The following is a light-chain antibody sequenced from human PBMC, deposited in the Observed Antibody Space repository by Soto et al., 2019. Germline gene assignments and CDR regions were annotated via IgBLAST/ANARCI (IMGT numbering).Light chain of an antibody. CDR1: QSVSSN. CDR3: QQYGSSPPLT. CDR2: GAS. Sequence: EILMSHSPATLSVSLGERATLSCRASQSVSSNLAWYLQKPGQAPRFLIYGASSRATGIPDRFSGSGSGTDFTLTISRLEPEDFAVYYCQQYGSSPPLTFGGGTKVDIK. J-gene: IGKJ4*01. V-gene: IGKV3-20*01.